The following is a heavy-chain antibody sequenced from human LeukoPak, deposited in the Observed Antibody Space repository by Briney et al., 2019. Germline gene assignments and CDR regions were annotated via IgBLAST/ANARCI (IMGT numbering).Heavy chain of an antibody. D-gene: IGHD3-10*01. CDR2: ISNSGGST. J-gene: IGHJ4*02. Sequence: GGSLRLSCAASGFTFSSYAMSWVRQAPGKGLEWVSAISNSGGSTYYADSVKGRFTISRDNPKNSLYLQMNSLRVEDTAVYYCAKVAKYYYGSETYYFFEHWGQGTPVTVSS. V-gene: IGHV3-23*01. CDR1: GFTFSSYA. CDR3: AKVAKYYYGSETYYFFEH.